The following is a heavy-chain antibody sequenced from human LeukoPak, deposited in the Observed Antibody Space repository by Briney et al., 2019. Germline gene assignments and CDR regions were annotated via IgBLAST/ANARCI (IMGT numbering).Heavy chain of an antibody. CDR2: INHSGST. J-gene: IGHJ4*02. CDR3: ARSPSRGYDY. V-gene: IGHV4-34*01. D-gene: IGHD3-3*01. CDR1: GGSFSGYY. Sequence: PSETLSLTCAVYGGSFSGYYWSWIRQPPGKGLEWIGEINHSGSTNYNPSLKSQVTISVDTSKNQFSLKLSSVTAADTAVYYCARSPSRGYDYWGQGTLVTVSS.